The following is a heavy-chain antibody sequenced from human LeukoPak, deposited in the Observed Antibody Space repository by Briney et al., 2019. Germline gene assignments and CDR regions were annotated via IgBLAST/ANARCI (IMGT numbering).Heavy chain of an antibody. CDR3: ARDPSFDP. Sequence: PGGSLRLSCAAPGFTFSSYGMHWGGQATGKGLAWVSRINSDGSSTSYADSVKGRFTISRVNAKNTLYLQMNSLRAEDTAVYYCARDPSFDPWGQGTLVTVSS. J-gene: IGHJ5*02. CDR2: INSDGSST. V-gene: IGHV3-74*01. CDR1: GFTFSSYG.